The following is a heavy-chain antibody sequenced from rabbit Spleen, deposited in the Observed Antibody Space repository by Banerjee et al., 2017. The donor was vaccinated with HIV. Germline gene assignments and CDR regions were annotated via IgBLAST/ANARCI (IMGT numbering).Heavy chain of an antibody. V-gene: IGHV1S45*01. CDR3: ARNYVNVFDP. J-gene: IGHJ2*01. D-gene: IGHD1-1*01. CDR2: IDTSDGDT. Sequence: QEQLEESGGGLVMPGGSLKLSCKASGFDFSSYGMSWVRQAPGKGLEWIACIDTSDGDTDYANWPKGRFTISKASSTTVTLQMTSLTAADTATYFCARNYVNVFDPWGQGTLVTVS. CDR1: GFDFSSYG.